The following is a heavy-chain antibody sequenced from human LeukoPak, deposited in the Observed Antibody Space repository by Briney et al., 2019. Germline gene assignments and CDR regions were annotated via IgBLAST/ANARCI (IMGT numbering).Heavy chain of an antibody. J-gene: IGHJ4*02. D-gene: IGHD2-15*01. CDR1: GGSISSYY. Sequence: PSETLSLTCTVSGGSISSYYWSWIRQPPGKGLEWIGYIYYSGSTNYNPSLKSRVTISVDTSKNQFSLKLSSVTAADTAVYYCARGKGYCSGGSCYDYWGQGTLVTVS. V-gene: IGHV4-59*01. CDR2: IYYSGST. CDR3: ARGKGYCSGGSCYDY.